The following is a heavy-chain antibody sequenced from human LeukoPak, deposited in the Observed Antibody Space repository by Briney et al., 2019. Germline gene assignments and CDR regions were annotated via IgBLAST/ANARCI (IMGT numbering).Heavy chain of an antibody. CDR3: ARGMVVAATLVAEVDY. CDR1: GFTFSDYY. CDR2: ISSSGSTI. Sequence: GGSLRLSCAASGFTFSDYYMSWIRQAPGKGLEWVSYISSSGSTIYYADSVKGRFTISRDNAKNSLYLQMNSLRAEDTAVYYCARGMVVAATLVAEVDYWGQGTLVTVSS. D-gene: IGHD2-15*01. J-gene: IGHJ4*02. V-gene: IGHV3-11*01.